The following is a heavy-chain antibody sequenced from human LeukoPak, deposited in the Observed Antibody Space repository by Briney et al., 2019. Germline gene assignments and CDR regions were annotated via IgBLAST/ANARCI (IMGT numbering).Heavy chain of an antibody. CDR3: AKDRYSYAFEYSDS. Sequence: PGRSLRLSCAASGFTFSSYGVHWVRQAPGKGLEWVAVISYDGSSKYYADSVKGRFTISRDNSKNTLYLQVSSLRTEDTAVYYCAKDRYSYAFEYSDSWGQGTLVTVSS. V-gene: IGHV3-30*18. CDR1: GFTFSSYG. CDR2: ISYDGSSK. J-gene: IGHJ4*02. D-gene: IGHD5-18*01.